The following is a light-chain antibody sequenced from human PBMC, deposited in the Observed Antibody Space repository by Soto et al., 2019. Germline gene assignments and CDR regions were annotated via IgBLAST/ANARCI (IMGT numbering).Light chain of an antibody. V-gene: IGKV3-20*01. J-gene: IGKJ4*01. Sequence: IVWTQYPGTQSLSTGERATLSCRASQSVESSYLAWYHQRPGQAPRLLIYGASNRATGIPDRFIVSGSGTDFTLTISRIEPEDLAVDYCQQYQSLTFGGGTKVDI. CDR1: QSVESSY. CDR2: GAS. CDR3: QQYQSLT.